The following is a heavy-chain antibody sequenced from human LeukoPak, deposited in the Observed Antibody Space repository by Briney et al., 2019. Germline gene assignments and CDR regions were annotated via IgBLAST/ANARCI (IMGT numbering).Heavy chain of an antibody. CDR1: GFTFSSYE. J-gene: IGHJ4*02. CDR3: ARAKGYSGPLNDY. D-gene: IGHD5-12*01. CDR2: NSSSGSTI. Sequence: GGSLRLSCAASGFTFSSYEMNWVRQAPGKGLKWVSYNSSSGSTIYYADSVKGRFTISRDNAKNSLYLQMNSLRAEDTAVYYCARAKGYSGPLNDYWGQGTLVTVSS. V-gene: IGHV3-48*03.